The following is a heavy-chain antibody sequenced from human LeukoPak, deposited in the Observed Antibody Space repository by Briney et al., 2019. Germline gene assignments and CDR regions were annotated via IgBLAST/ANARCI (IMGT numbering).Heavy chain of an antibody. CDR1: GFTFSSYA. V-gene: IGHV3-23*01. CDR2: ISGSGGST. J-gene: IGHJ3*02. Sequence: GGSLRLSCAASGFTFSSYAMSWVRQAPGKGLEWVSAISGSGGSTYYADSVKGRFTISRDNSKNTLYLQMNSLRAEDTAVYYCAKTGYCGGDCYSGAFDIWGQGTMVTVSS. D-gene: IGHD2-21*02. CDR3: AKTGYCGGDCYSGAFDI.